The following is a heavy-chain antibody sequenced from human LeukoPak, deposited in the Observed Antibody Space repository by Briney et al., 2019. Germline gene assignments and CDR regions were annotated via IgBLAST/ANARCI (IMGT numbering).Heavy chain of an antibody. V-gene: IGHV1-46*01. CDR3: ARDLYYDSSGRPYDYYYYMDV. CDR1: GGTFSSYA. D-gene: IGHD3-22*01. J-gene: IGHJ6*03. CDR2: INPSGGST. Sequence: ASVKVSCKASGGTFSSYAISWVRQAPGQGLEWMGIINPSGGSTSYAQKFQGRVTMTTDTSTSTAYMELRSLRSDDTAVYYCARDLYYDSSGRPYDYYYYMDVWGKGTTVTVSS.